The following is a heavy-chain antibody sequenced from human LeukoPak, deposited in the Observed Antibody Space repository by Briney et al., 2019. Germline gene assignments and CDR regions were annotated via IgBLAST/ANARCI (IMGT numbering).Heavy chain of an antibody. V-gene: IGHV1-69*05. CDR3: ARVGNYYDSSGYVD. D-gene: IGHD3-22*01. J-gene: IGHJ4*02. CDR1: GGTFSSYA. Sequence: SVKVSCKASGGTFSSYAISWVRQAPGQGLEWMGGIIPIFGTANYAQKFQGRVTITTDESTSTAYMELSSLRSEDTAVYYCARVGNYYDSSGYVDWGQGTLVTVSS. CDR2: IIPIFGTA.